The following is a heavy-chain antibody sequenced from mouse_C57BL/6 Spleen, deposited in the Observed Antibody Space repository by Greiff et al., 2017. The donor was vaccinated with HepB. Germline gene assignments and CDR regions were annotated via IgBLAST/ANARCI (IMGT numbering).Heavy chain of an antibody. Sequence: EVKLMESGPGLVKPSQSLSLTCSVTGYSITSGYYWNWIRQFPGNKLEWMGYISYDGSNNYNPSLKNRISITRDTSKNQFFLKLNSVTTEDTATYYCARYDYDWDYYAMDYWGQGTSVTVSS. V-gene: IGHV3-6*01. CDR3: ARYDYDWDYYAMDY. CDR2: ISYDGSN. J-gene: IGHJ4*01. CDR1: GYSITSGYY. D-gene: IGHD2-4*01.